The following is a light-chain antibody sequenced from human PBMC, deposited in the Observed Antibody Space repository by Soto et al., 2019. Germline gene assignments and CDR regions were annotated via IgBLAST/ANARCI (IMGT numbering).Light chain of an antibody. V-gene: IGKV3-20*01. Sequence: EIVLTQSPGTLSLSPGERATHSCRASQSVSSSYLAWYQQKPGQAPRLLIYGASSRATGIPDRFSGSGSGTDFTLTISRLEPEDFAVYYCQQYPGYTFGQGTKLEIK. CDR2: GAS. J-gene: IGKJ2*01. CDR3: QQYPGYT. CDR1: QSVSSSY.